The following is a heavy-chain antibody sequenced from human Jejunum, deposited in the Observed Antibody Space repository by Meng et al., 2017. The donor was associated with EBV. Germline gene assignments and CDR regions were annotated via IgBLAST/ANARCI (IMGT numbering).Heavy chain of an antibody. CDR1: GGSFNSGNVY. Sequence: QLQLQESGPGLVKPSETLSLTCTVAGGSFNSGNVYWSWIRQPPGKGLEWIGYIYYSGSTNYIPSLKSRVTISLDTSKNQFSLKLSSVTAADTAVYYCAGLRYSGYDRAFDYWGQGALVTVSS. J-gene: IGHJ4*02. D-gene: IGHD5-12*01. CDR3: AGLRYSGYDRAFDY. CDR2: IYYSGST. V-gene: IGHV4-61*01.